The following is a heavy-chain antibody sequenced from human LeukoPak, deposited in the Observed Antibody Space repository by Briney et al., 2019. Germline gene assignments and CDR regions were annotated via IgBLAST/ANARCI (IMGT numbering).Heavy chain of an antibody. CDR1: GFTFSSSA. CDR2: ISGSGDKT. J-gene: IGHJ5*02. Sequence: GSLRLSCAASGFTFSSSAMSWVRQAPGKGLEWVSGISGSGDKTYYADSVKGRFTISRDNSKNTMSLQMNSLRGEDTAVYYCAKQYSSSSSDPWGQGTLVTVSS. CDR3: AKQYSSSSSDP. D-gene: IGHD6-6*01. V-gene: IGHV3-23*01.